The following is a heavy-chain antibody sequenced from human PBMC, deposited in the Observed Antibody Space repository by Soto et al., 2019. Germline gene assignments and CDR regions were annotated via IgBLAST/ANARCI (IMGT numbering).Heavy chain of an antibody. Sequence: EVQLLESGGGLVQPGGSLRLSCAASGFNFNIYAMTWVRQAPGKGLEWVSTISPGGDSTYFADSVKGRVTISRDNSKNTISLQMNSHRAEDTATYFCAKALGNPYYYYYMDVWGTGTTVTVSS. J-gene: IGHJ6*03. D-gene: IGHD1-1*01. CDR2: ISPGGDST. V-gene: IGHV3-23*01. CDR1: GFNFNIYA. CDR3: AKALGNPYYYYYMDV.